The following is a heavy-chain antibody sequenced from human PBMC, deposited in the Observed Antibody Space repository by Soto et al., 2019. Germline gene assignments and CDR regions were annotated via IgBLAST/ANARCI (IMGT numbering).Heavy chain of an antibody. V-gene: IGHV3-64D*06. D-gene: IGHD3-22*01. CDR1: GFTFSSYS. CDR2: IGTNGGST. CDR3: VIPKAYYIDRNAYYPV. Sequence: HPGGSLRLSCSASGFTFSSYSIHWGRQAPGKGLEYVSSIGTNGGSTFYADSVKGRFTISRDNSKNTLYLQMNSLRDEDTAEYYCVIPKAYYIDRNAYYPVWRQATLVTVSS. J-gene: IGHJ1*01.